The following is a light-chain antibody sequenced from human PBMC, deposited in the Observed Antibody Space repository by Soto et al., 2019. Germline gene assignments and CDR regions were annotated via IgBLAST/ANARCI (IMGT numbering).Light chain of an antibody. CDR3: QQYGSSPST. V-gene: IGKV3-20*01. J-gene: IGKJ3*01. Sequence: EVVLTQSPGTLSLSPGERATLSCRASQSVSSSYLAWYQQKLGQAPRLLIYGASSRATGIPDRFSGSGSETDFPLTICRLEPEDFAVYYCQQYGSSPSTFGPGTKVDMK. CDR1: QSVSSSY. CDR2: GAS.